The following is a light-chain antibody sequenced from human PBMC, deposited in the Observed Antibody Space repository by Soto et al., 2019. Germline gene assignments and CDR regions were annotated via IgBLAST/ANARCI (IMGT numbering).Light chain of an antibody. CDR1: QDMSHF. CDR3: QQVDCVPLT. J-gene: IGKJ4*02. Sequence: DIQMTQSPSSLSASIGDRVTITCLASQDMSHFLNWYQQKPDKAQKLLIYAAANLETGVTSRFSGSGSGTNFSLTISSLQPEDIGTYYCQQVDCVPLTFGGGTKVEF. CDR2: AAA. V-gene: IGKV1-33*01.